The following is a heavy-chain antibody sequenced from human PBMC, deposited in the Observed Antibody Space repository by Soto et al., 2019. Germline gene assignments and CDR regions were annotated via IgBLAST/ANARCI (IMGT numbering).Heavy chain of an antibody. CDR3: ASGPYYDFWSGYPSDY. CDR2: IIPILGIA. V-gene: IGHV1-69*02. D-gene: IGHD3-3*01. J-gene: IGHJ4*02. Sequence: ASVKVSGKASGGTFSSYTMSWVRQAPGQGLEWMGRIIPILGIANYAQKFQGRVTITADKSTSTAYMELSSLRSEDTAVYYCASGPYYDFWSGYPSDYWGQGTLVTVSS. CDR1: GGTFSSYT.